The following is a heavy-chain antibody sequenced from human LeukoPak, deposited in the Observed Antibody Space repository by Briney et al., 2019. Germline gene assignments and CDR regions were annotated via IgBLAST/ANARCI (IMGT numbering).Heavy chain of an antibody. CDR2: IREDGSEK. D-gene: IGHD6-6*01. Sequence: GGSLRLSCVGSAFTLSNYWMSWVRQAPGKGLEWVANIREDGSEKKYVDSVKGRFTISRDNAKNLLDLQMSSLRVEDTAMYYCARVIAARDRDAFDIWGQGTMVTVSS. J-gene: IGHJ3*02. CDR3: ARVIAARDRDAFDI. V-gene: IGHV3-7*01. CDR1: AFTLSNYW.